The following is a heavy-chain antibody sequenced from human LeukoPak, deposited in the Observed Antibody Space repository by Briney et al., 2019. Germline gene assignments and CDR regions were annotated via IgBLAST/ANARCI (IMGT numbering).Heavy chain of an antibody. CDR3: AKTTRRILEGYYYYMDV. CDR1: GFTFSSYA. J-gene: IGHJ6*03. D-gene: IGHD1-1*01. Sequence: PGGSLRLSCAASGFTFSSYAMSWVRQAPGKGLEWVSAISGSGGSTYYADSVKGRFTISRNNSKNTLYLQMNSLRAEDTAVYYCAKTTRRILEGYYYYMDVWGKGTTVTVSS. V-gene: IGHV3-23*01. CDR2: ISGSGGST.